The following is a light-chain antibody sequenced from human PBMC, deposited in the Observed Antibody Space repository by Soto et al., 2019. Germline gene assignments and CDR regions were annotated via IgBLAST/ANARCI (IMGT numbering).Light chain of an antibody. CDR3: QQYGTSPLT. V-gene: IGKV3-20*01. J-gene: IGKJ4*01. CDR1: QTVSSNY. CDR2: GAS. Sequence: EIVLTQSPGTLSLSPGERATLSCRASQTVSSNYLAWYQQKPGQAPRLLIYGASSRATGIPDRFSGSGSGTDFTLTISRLEPEDFAFYYCQQYGTSPLTFVGGTKVEIK.